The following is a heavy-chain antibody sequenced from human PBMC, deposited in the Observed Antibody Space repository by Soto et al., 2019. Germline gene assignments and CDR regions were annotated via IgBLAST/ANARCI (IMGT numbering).Heavy chain of an antibody. D-gene: IGHD2-15*01. V-gene: IGHV3-20*04. CDR1: GFTFDDYG. CDR3: ARMFCSGGSCYSTYYYYGMDV. J-gene: IGHJ6*02. CDR2: INWNGGST. Sequence: PGGSLRLSCAASGFTFDDYGMSWVRQAPGKGLEWVSGINWNGGSTGYADSVKGRFTISRDNAKNSLYLQMNSLRAEDTALYYCARMFCSGGSCYSTYYYYGMDVWGQGSTVIVSS.